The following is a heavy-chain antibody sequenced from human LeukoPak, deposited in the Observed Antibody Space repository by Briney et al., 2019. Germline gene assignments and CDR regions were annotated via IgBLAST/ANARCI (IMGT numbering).Heavy chain of an antibody. V-gene: IGHV4-59*01. D-gene: IGHD2-21*01. CDR2: IHHSGNT. CDR1: GGSISSSY. J-gene: IGHJ3*02. CDR3: VRWQYCGGNCYFSAFDI. Sequence: SETLSLTCTVSGGSISSSYWSWIRQSPGKGLEWVGYIHHSGNTNSNPPLKSRVTISVDTPKNQFSLKLISVTAADTAVYYCVRWQYCGGNCYFSAFDIWGQGTMVTVSS.